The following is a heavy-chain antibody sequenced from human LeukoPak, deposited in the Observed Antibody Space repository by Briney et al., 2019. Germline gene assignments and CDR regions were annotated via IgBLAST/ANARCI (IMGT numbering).Heavy chain of an antibody. J-gene: IGHJ6*03. Sequence: SETLSLTCTVSGGSISSYYWSWIRQPPGKGLEWIGNIYYSGSTNYNPSLKSRVTISVDTSKNQFSLKLSSMTAADTAVYYCTRGSIAYYYMDVWGKGTTVTISS. CDR2: IYYSGST. V-gene: IGHV4-59*01. D-gene: IGHD3-22*01. CDR3: TRGSIAYYYMDV. CDR1: GGSISSYY.